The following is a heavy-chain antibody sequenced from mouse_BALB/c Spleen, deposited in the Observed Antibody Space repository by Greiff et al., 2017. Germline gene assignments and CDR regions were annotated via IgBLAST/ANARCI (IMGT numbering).Heavy chain of an antibody. J-gene: IGHJ2*01. CDR3: ARSPYYRYDFDY. CDR2: ISSGSSTI. CDR1: GFTFSSFG. Sequence: EVHLVESGGGLVQPGGSRKLSCAASGFTFSSFGMHWVRQAPEKGLEWVAYISSGSSTIYYADTVKGRFTISRDNPKNTLFLQMTSLRSEDTAMYYCARSPYYRYDFDYWGQGTTLTVSS. D-gene: IGHD2-14*01. V-gene: IGHV5-17*02.